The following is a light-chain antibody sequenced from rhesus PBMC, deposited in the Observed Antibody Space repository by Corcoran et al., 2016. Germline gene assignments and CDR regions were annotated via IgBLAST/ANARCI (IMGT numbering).Light chain of an antibody. CDR2: EAS. V-gene: IGKV1-25*01. J-gene: IGKJ2*01. CDR3: QHYYSTPYS. CDR1: QGITND. Sequence: DIQMTQSPSSLSASVGDRVTITCRASQGITNDLAWYQQKPGETPKLLIYEASSLQRGIPSRFSGSGSGTDFTLTSSSLQSEDCATYYCQHYYSTPYSFGQGTKVEIK.